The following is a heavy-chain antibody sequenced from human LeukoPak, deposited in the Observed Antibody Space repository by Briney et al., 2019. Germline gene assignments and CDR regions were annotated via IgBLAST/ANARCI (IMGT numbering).Heavy chain of an antibody. CDR3: ARDVGYSGTKGDFDY. V-gene: IGHV4-38-2*02. D-gene: IGHD1-26*01. Sequence: SETLSLTCTVSGYSISSGYYWGWIRQPPGKGLEWIGSIYHSGSTYYNPSLKSRVTISVDTSKNQFSLKLSSVIAADTAVYYGARDVGYSGTKGDFDYWGQGTLVTVSS. CDR2: IYHSGST. J-gene: IGHJ4*02. CDR1: GYSISSGYY.